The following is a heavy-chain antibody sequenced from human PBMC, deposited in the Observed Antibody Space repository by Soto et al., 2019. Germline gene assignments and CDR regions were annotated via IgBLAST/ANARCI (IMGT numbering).Heavy chain of an antibody. J-gene: IGHJ5*02. Sequence: QVQLVQSGAEVKKPGASVKVSCKASGYTFTSYDINWVRQATGQGLEWMGWMNPNSGNTGYAQKFQGRVTMTRKTSICTAYMALSSLRSEDTAVYYCARVISGAVAAYWFDPWGQGTLVTVSS. D-gene: IGHD6-19*01. CDR1: GYTFTSYD. V-gene: IGHV1-8*01. CDR3: ARVISGAVAAYWFDP. CDR2: MNPNSGNT.